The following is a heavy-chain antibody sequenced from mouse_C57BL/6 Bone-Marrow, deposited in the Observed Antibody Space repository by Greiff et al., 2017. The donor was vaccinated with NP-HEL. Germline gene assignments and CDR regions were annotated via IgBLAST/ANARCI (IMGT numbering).Heavy chain of an antibody. CDR3: ASETPVTEEDYYAMDY. CDR2: IFPGSGST. CDR1: GYTFTDYY. Sequence: QVQLQQSGPELVKPGASVKISCKASGYTFTDYYINWVKQRPGQGLEWIGWIFPGSGSTYYIEKFKGKATLTVDKSSSTAYMLLSSLTSEDSAVYFCASETPVTEEDYYAMDYWGQGTSVTVSS. D-gene: IGHD2-13*01. V-gene: IGHV1-75*01. J-gene: IGHJ4*01.